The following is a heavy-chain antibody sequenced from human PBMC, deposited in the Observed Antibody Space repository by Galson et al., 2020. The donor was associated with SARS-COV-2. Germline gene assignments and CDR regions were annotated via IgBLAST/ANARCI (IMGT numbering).Heavy chain of an antibody. V-gene: IGHV1-24*01. CDR2: FDPEDGET. CDR1: GYTLTQLS. CDR3: ATGIDKSPVGEREMDV. J-gene: IGHJ6*04. Sequence: ASVTVSCKVSGYTLTQLSMHWVRQAPGKGLEWMGGFDPEDGETIYAQKFQGRVTMTEDTSTDTAYMELSSLRSEDTAVYYCATGIDKSPVGEREMDVWGKGTMVTVSS. D-gene: IGHD4-17*01.